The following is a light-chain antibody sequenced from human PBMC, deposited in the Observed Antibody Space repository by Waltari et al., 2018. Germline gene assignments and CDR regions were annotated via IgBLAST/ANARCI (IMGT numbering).Light chain of an antibody. CDR2: DTN. J-gene: IGLJ2*01. Sequence: QAVVTQEPSLTVSPGGTVTLTCSSSTGAVTSGLFPHWFQQKPGQAPKTLIYDTNNRLSWTPARFSGSLSGGKAVLTLSGAQPEDEADYYCWLYYSSGQRIFGGGTRLTVL. V-gene: IGLV7-43*01. CDR3: WLYYSSGQRI. CDR1: TGAVTSGLF.